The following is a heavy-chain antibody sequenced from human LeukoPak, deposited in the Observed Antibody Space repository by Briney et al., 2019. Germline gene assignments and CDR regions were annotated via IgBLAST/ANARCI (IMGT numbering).Heavy chain of an antibody. CDR2: ISGSGGST. Sequence: GSLRLSCAASGFSFSSDAMSWVRQAPGKGLEWVSSISGSGGSTYYADSVKGRFTISRDKSKNTLYLQMNSLRAEDTAVFYCAKGVAAAGTNYYYMDVWGKGTTVTVSS. CDR1: GFSFSSDA. D-gene: IGHD6-13*01. CDR3: AKGVAAAGTNYYYMDV. V-gene: IGHV3-23*01. J-gene: IGHJ6*03.